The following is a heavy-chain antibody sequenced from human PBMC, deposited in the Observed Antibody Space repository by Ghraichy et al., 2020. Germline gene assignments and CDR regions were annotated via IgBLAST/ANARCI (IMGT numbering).Heavy chain of an antibody. Sequence: GSLSLTCAVYGGSFSGYYWSWIRQPPGKGLEWIGEINNSGSTNYNPSLKSRVTISVDTSKNQFSLKLSSVTAADTAVYYCARVLNNYYDSSGYSDWFDPWGQGTLVTVSS. V-gene: IGHV4-34*01. CDR3: ARVLNNYYDSSGYSDWFDP. D-gene: IGHD3-22*01. CDR1: GGSFSGYY. CDR2: INNSGST. J-gene: IGHJ5*02.